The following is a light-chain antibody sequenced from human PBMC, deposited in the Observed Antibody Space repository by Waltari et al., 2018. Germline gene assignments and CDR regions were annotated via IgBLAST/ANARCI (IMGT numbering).Light chain of an antibody. J-gene: IGLJ1*01. CDR1: SLSSYY. V-gene: IGLV3-19*01. CDR3: NSRDSSGNHLV. CDR2: GKN. Sequence: SSELTQDPAVSVALGQTVRITCQGDSLSSYYASWYQQKPGQAPVFVIYGKNNRPPGIPDRFSGSSSGDTVTLTITGAQAEDEADYYCNSRDSSGNHLVFGPGTKVTVL.